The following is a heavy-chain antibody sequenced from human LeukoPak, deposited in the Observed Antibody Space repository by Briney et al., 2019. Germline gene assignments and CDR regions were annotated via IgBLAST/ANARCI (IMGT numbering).Heavy chain of an antibody. D-gene: IGHD2-8*01. V-gene: IGHV3-23*01. CDR3: AKDLSPGVY. J-gene: IGHJ4*02. Sequence: ETLSLTCTVSGGSISSYYWSWIRQPPGKGLEWVSAISGSDGSTYYADSVKGRFTISRDNSKNTLYLQMSSLRAEDTAVYYCAKDLSPGVYWGQGTLVTVSS. CDR2: ISGSDGST. CDR1: GGSISSYY.